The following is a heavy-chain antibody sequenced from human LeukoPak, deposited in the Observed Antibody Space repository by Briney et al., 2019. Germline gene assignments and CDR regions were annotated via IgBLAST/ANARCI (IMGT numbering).Heavy chain of an antibody. CDR3: VKDIALRSSCCRHSDS. CDR1: GFIFDDYA. D-gene: IGHD2-2*01. Sequence: PGGSLRLSCAASGFIFDDYAMHWVRQAPGKGLEWVSGMSWNGGNIGYADSVKGRFTISRDNAKNSLYLQMNSLRAEDTAFYYCVKDIALRSSCCRHSDSWGQGTLVTVPS. V-gene: IGHV3-9*01. J-gene: IGHJ4*02. CDR2: MSWNGGNI.